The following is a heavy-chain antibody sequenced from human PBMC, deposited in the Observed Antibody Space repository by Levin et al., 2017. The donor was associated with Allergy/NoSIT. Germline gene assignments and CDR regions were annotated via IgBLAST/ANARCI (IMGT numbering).Heavy chain of an antibody. D-gene: IGHD5-24*01. J-gene: IGHJ4*02. CDR1: GFTFSSHG. CDR3: ARSRDGYNYGLY. CDR2: IWYDGSRQ. Sequence: GGSLRLSCAASGFTFSSHGMQWVRQPPGKGLEWVALIWYDGSRQYYSGSVKGRFTISRDNSKNTLYLQMNSLRAEDTATYYCARSRDGYNYGLYWGQGALVTVSS. V-gene: IGHV3-33*01.